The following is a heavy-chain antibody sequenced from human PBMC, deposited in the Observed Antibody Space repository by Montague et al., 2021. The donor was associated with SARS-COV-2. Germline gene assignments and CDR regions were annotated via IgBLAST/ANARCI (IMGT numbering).Heavy chain of an antibody. CDR1: GGSVTSGDYY. Sequence: SETLSLTCTVSGGSVTSGDYYWTWIRQPPGKGLERIGYIYNTGRTNYXXXLKSRVTISMDTSKNQFSLKVDSVSAADTAVYYCATEMPAYDVFDIWGQGTMVTVSS. V-gene: IGHV4-61*08. D-gene: IGHD2-2*01. J-gene: IGHJ3*02. CDR2: IYNTGRT. CDR3: ATEMPAYDVFDI.